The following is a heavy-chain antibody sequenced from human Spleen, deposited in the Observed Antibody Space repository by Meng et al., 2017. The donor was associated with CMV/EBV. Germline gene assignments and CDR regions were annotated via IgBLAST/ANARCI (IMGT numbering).Heavy chain of an antibody. CDR3: ARERAPIAATGYDY. Sequence: DSVSSNCAAWNCIRQSPSGGLEWLGMTYCRSQWYTDYAVSVKSRITINPDTSKNQFSLRLNSVTPEDTAVFYCARERAPIAATGYDYWGQGTLVTVSS. J-gene: IGHJ4*02. CDR1: DSVSSNCAA. V-gene: IGHV6-1*01. CDR2: TYCRSQWYT. D-gene: IGHD6-13*01.